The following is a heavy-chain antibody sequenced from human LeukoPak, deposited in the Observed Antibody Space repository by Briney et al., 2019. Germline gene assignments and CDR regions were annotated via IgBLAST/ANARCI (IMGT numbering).Heavy chain of an antibody. V-gene: IGHV2-5*08. J-gene: IGHJ5*02. CDR3: ARSGYNWNPEPLNNWFDP. Sequence: TQSLTCTVSGGSISSYYWSWIRQPPGKALEWLALIYWDDDKRYSPSLKSRLTITKDTSKNQVVLTMTNMDPVDTATYYCARSGYNWNPEPLNNWFDPWGQGTLVTVSS. CDR1: GGSISSYYW. CDR2: IYWDDDK. D-gene: IGHD1-20*01.